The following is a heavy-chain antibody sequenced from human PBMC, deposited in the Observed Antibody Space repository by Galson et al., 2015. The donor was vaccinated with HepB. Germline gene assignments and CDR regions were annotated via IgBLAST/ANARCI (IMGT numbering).Heavy chain of an antibody. J-gene: IGHJ3*01. CDR1: GGSFSGHY. Sequence: SETLSLTCGVYGGSFSGHYWSWIRQLPGKGLEWIGEINHSGSTNYNPSLKSRVTISVDTSKNQFSLNLNSMTAADTAVYYCAGEQQSDAFDFWGQGTMVTVSS. CDR3: AGEQQSDAFDF. D-gene: IGHD1-26*01. V-gene: IGHV4-34*01. CDR2: INHSGST.